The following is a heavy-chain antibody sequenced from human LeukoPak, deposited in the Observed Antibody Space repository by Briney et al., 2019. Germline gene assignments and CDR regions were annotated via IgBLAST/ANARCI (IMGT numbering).Heavy chain of an antibody. D-gene: IGHD3-10*01. Sequence: GGSLRLSCAASGFTFSSYGMHWVRQAPGKGLEWVAVIWYDGSNKYYADSVKGRFTISRDNSKNTLYLQMNSLRAEDTAVYYCAKDFGSGSFGSEFDYWGQGTLVTVSS. V-gene: IGHV3-33*06. CDR2: IWYDGSNK. J-gene: IGHJ4*02. CDR1: GFTFSSYG. CDR3: AKDFGSGSFGSEFDY.